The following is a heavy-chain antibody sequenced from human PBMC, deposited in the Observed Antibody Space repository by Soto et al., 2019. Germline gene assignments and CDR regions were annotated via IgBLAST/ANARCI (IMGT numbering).Heavy chain of an antibody. CDR1: GFNFSSYA. Sequence: EVQLLESGGGLVQPGGSLRLSCAASGFNFSSYAMSWVRQAPGKGLAWVSAISGSGGSTYHEDSVKGRFTISRDKSKNTLYLQMNRLRAGDTYVYYCAKAIFDYWGQGTLVTVSS. J-gene: IGHJ4*02. CDR3: AKAIFDY. CDR2: ISGSGGST. V-gene: IGHV3-23*01.